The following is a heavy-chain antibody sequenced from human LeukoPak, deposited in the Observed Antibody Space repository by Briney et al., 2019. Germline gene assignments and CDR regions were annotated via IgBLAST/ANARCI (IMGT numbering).Heavy chain of an antibody. CDR3: ARDPLGYCSSTSCYTLDY. J-gene: IGHJ4*02. D-gene: IGHD2-2*02. CDR1: GYTFTSYG. V-gene: IGHV1-18*01. CDR2: ISAYNGNT. Sequence: GASVKVSCKASGYTFTSYGISWVRQAPGQGLEWMGWISAYNGNTNYAQKLQGRVTMTTDTSTSTAYMELSRLRSDDTAVYYCARDPLGYCSSTSCYTLDYWGQGTLVTVSS.